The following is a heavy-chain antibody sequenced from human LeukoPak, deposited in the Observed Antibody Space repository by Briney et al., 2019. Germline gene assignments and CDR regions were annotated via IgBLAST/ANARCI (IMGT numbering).Heavy chain of an antibody. CDR2: ISAYNGNT. J-gene: IGHJ4*02. V-gene: IGHV1-18*01. CDR1: GYTFTSYG. CDR3: ARLSYCGGDCSPPDY. D-gene: IGHD2-21*02. Sequence: ASVKVSCKASGYTFTSYGISWVRQAPGQGLEWMGWISAYNGNTNYAQKLQGRVTMTTDTSTSTAYMELRSLRSDDTAAYYCARLSYCGGDCSPPDYWGQGTLVTVSS.